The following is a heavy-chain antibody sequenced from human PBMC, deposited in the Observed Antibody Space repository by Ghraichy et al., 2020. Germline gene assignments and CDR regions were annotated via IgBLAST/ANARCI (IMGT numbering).Heavy chain of an antibody. CDR3: VKPYCSGGSCYHVGHYYYMDV. Sequence: GGSLRLSCSASGFTFSSYAMHWVRQAPGKGLEYVSAISSNGGSTYYADSVKGRFTISRDNSKNTLYLQMSSLRAEDTAVYYCVKPYCSGGSCYHVGHYYYMDVWGKGTTVTVSS. J-gene: IGHJ6*03. CDR1: GFTFSSYA. CDR2: ISSNGGST. D-gene: IGHD2-15*01. V-gene: IGHV3-64D*06.